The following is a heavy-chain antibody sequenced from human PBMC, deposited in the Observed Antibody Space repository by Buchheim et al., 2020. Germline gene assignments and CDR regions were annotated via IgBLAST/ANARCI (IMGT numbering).Heavy chain of an antibody. CDR3: AREWPYFDY. CDR1: GFSFSSYS. V-gene: IGHV3-48*01. CDR2: IRCSGSLI. D-gene: IGHD5-12*01. Sequence: EVQLVESGGGLVQPGGSLSLSCAASGFSFSSYSMNWVRQAPGKGLEWLSYIRCSGSLIYYADSVKGRFTVSRDNAKSSLSLQMNSLTPADTAVYYCAREWPYFDYWGQG. J-gene: IGHJ4*02.